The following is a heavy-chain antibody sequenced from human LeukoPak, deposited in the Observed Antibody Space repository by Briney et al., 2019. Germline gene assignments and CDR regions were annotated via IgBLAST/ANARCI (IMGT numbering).Heavy chain of an antibody. CDR1: GFTFSSYG. V-gene: IGHV3-33*01. CDR2: IWYDGSNK. D-gene: IGHD6-6*01. J-gene: IGHJ4*02. Sequence: PGGSLRLSCAASGFTFSSYGMHWVRQAPGKGLEWVAVIWYDGSNKYYADSVKGRFTISRDNSKNTLYLQMNSLRAEDTAVYYCAREYSSSSIWDYWGQGTLVTVSS. CDR3: AREYSSSSIWDY.